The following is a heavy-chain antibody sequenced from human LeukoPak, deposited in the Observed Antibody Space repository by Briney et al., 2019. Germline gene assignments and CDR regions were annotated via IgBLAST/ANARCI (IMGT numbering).Heavy chain of an antibody. CDR1: GFTFRSYN. CDR2: ISSSSSTI. D-gene: IGHD3-22*01. J-gene: IGHJ4*02. CDR3: ARAGGKYYYDSSGPDY. Sequence: GGPLRLSCAASGFTFRSYNMNWVRQAPGKGLEWVSYISSSSSTIYYADSVKGRFTISRDNAKNSLYLQMNSLRAEDTAVYYCARAGGKYYYDSSGPDYWGQGTLVTVSS. V-gene: IGHV3-48*01.